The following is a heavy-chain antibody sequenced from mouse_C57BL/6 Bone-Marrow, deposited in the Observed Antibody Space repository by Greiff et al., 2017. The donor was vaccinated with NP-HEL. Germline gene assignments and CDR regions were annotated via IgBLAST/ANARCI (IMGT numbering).Heavy chain of an antibody. J-gene: IGHJ1*03. CDR3: ARRGIYYGNYRWYFDV. CDR2: INPYNGGT. CDR1: GYTFTDYY. Sequence: EVQLQQSGPVLVKPGASVKMSCKASGYTFTDYYMNWVKQSHGKSLEWIGVINPYNGGTSYNQKFKGKATLTVDKSSSTAYMELNSLTSEDSAVYYCARRGIYYGNYRWYFDVWGTGTTVTVSS. V-gene: IGHV1-19*01. D-gene: IGHD2-1*01.